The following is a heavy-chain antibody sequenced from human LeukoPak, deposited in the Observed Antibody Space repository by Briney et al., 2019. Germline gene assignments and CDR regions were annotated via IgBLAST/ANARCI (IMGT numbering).Heavy chain of an antibody. Sequence: PSETLPLTCAVYGGSFSGYYWSWIRQPPGKGLEWIGEINPSGGTNYNPSLKSRVTISVDTSKNQFSLKLSSVTAADTAVYYCARRRSGACDYWGQGTLVTVSS. CDR1: GGSFSGYY. V-gene: IGHV4-34*01. CDR3: ARRRSGACDY. CDR2: INPSGGT. D-gene: IGHD7-27*01. J-gene: IGHJ4*02.